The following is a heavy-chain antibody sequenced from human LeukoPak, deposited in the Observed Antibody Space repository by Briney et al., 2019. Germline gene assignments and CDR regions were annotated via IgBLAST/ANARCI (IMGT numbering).Heavy chain of an antibody. CDR3: AKVGSGWPGYYFDY. CDR1: GFTFSSYA. V-gene: IGHV3-64*02. D-gene: IGHD6-19*01. Sequence: GGSLRLSCAASGFTFSSYAMHWVRLSPGKGLQYVSGISSNGGTTSYADSVQGRFTISRDNSKNTLYLQMGSLRGEDMAVYYCAKVGSGWPGYYFDYWGQGTLVTVSS. CDR2: ISSNGGTT. J-gene: IGHJ4*02.